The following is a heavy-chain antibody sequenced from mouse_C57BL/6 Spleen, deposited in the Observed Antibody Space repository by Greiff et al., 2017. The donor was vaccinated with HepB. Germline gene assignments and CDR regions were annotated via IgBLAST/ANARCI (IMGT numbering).Heavy chain of an antibody. CDR3: ARGDDGYYVRNYYAMDY. V-gene: IGHV5-4*03. CDR1: GFTFSSYA. D-gene: IGHD2-3*01. CDR2: ISDGGSYT. Sequence: EVKLVESGGGLVKPGGSLKLSCAASGFTFSSYAMSWVRQTPEKRLEWVATISDGGSYTYYPDNVKGRFTISRDNAKNNLYLQMSHLKSEDTAMYYCARGDDGYYVRNYYAMDYWGQGTSVTVSS. J-gene: IGHJ4*01.